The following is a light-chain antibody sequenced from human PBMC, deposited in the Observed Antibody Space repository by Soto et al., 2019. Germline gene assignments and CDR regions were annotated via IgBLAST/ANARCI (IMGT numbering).Light chain of an antibody. J-gene: IGLJ2*01. V-gene: IGLV2-14*01. CDR2: DVS. CDR3: SSYASSSTLEVL. Sequence: QAVVTQPASVSGSPGQSITISCTGTSSDVGSYNYVSWFQQHPGKAPKVMIYDVSNRPSGVSNRFSGSKSGNTASLTISGLQAEDEADYYCSSYASSSTLEVLFGGGTQLTVL. CDR1: SSDVGSYNY.